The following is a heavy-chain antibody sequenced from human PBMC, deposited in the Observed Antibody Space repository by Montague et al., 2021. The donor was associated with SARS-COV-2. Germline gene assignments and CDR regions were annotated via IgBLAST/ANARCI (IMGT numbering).Heavy chain of an antibody. CDR1: GFTFSSYA. Sequence: SLRLSCAASGFTFSSYAMIWVRQAPGKGLEWVSTISSTDGSTYYADSVKGRFIISRDNSRNTVYMQMNNLRAEDTAVYYCAKGFTYYFASGGYPNYFDPWGQGTLVTVSS. J-gene: IGHJ5*02. V-gene: IGHV3-23*01. D-gene: IGHD3-10*01. CDR3: AKGFTYYFASGGYPNYFDP. CDR2: ISSTDGST.